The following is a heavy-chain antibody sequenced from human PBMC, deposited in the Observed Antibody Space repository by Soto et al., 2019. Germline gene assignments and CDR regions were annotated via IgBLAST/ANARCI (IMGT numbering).Heavy chain of an antibody. J-gene: IGHJ6*03. D-gene: IGHD2-15*01. CDR3: ARDVRTPPFVVAAKDYYYYMDV. V-gene: IGHV1-69*04. CDR2: IIPILGIA. CDR1: GGTFSSYT. Sequence: ASVKVSCKASGGTFSSYTISWVRQAPGLGLEWMGRIIPILGIANYAQKFQGRVTITADKSTSTAYMELSSLRSEDTAVNYCARDVRTPPFVVAAKDYYYYMDVWGKGTTVTVSS.